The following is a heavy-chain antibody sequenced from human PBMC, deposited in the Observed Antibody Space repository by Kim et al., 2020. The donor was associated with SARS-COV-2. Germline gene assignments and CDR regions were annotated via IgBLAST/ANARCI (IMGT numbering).Heavy chain of an antibody. CDR2: INAGNGNT. CDR1: GYTFTSYA. V-gene: IGHV1-3*01. J-gene: IGHJ5*02. D-gene: IGHD2-2*02. Sequence: ASVKVSCKASGYTFTSYAMHWVRQAPGQRLEWMGWINAGNGNTKYSQKFQGRVTITRDTSASTAYMELSSLRSEDTAVYYCARESLTVDTAPWFDPWGQGTLVTVSS. CDR3: ARESLTVDTAPWFDP.